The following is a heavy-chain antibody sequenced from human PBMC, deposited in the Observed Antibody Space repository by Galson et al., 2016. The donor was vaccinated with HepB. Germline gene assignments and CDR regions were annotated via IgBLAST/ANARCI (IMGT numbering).Heavy chain of an antibody. Sequence: SLRLSCAASGFTLSSPWMSWVRQAPGGGLEWVANIKQDGIEKYYVDSVKGRFTISRDDAKNSVFLQMNRLRPEDTALYYCSPVDGPWGQGTLVTVSS. V-gene: IGHV3-7*03. CDR3: SPVDGP. J-gene: IGHJ5*02. D-gene: IGHD2-21*01. CDR2: IKQDGIEK. CDR1: GFTLSSPW.